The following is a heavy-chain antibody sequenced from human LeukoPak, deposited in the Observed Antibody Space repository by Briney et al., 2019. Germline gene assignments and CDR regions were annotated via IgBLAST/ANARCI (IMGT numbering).Heavy chain of an antibody. CDR2: IRYNGSNK. CDR3: AKDSSYPLLVVLPAAEYYFDY. D-gene: IGHD2-2*01. Sequence: PGGSLRLSCAASGFTFSNYGMHWVRQAPGKGLEWVAFIRYNGSNKYYADSVKGRFTISRDNSKNTLYLQMNSLRAEDTAVYYCAKDSSYPLLVVLPAAEYYFDYWGQGTLVTVSS. V-gene: IGHV3-30*02. J-gene: IGHJ4*02. CDR1: GFTFSNYG.